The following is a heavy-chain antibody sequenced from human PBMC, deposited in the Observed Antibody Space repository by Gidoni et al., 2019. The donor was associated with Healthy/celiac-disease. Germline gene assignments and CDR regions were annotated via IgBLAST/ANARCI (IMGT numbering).Heavy chain of an antibody. CDR1: GGTFSSYT. J-gene: IGHJ4*02. CDR3: ARDFNGDGYNFDY. D-gene: IGHD5-12*01. V-gene: IGHV1-69*08. Sequence: QVQLVQSGAEVKKPGSSVKVSCKASGGTFSSYTISWVRQAPGQGLEWMGRIIPILGIANYAQKFQGRVTITADKSTSTAYMELSSLRSEDTAVYYCARDFNGDGYNFDYWGQGTLVTVSS. CDR2: IIPILGIA.